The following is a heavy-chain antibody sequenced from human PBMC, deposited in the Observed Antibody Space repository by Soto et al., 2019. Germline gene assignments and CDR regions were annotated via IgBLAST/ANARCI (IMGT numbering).Heavy chain of an antibody. J-gene: IGHJ6*02. CDR3: ARYRVGYYADFYYGMDV. V-gene: IGHV4-39*01. Sequence: SETLSLTCAVSGGSISSSSYYWGWIRQPPGKALEWIGSIYYSGRTYYNPSLKSRVTISVDASKNKFSLRLSSVTATDTAVYYCARYRVGYYADFYYGMDVWGQGTTVTAP. D-gene: IGHD4-17*01. CDR2: IYYSGRT. CDR1: GGSISSSSYY.